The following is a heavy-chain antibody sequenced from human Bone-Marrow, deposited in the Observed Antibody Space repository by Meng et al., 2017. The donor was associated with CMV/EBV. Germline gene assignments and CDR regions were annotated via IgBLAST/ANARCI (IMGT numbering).Heavy chain of an antibody. D-gene: IGHD3-10*01. V-gene: IGHV4-39*07. J-gene: IGHJ4*02. CDR3: ARGPKWVRGVVVLYYFDY. Sequence: SETLSLTCTVSGGSISSGGYYWSWIRQHPGKGLEWIGEINHIGSTNCNPSLKSRVTISVDTSKNQFSLKLSSVTAADTAVYYCARGPKWVRGVVVLYYFDYWGQGTPVTVSS. CDR1: GGSISSGGYY. CDR2: INHIGST.